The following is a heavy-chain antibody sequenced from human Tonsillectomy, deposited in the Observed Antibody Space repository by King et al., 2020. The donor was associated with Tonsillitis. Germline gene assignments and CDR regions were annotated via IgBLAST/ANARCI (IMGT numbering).Heavy chain of an antibody. D-gene: IGHD1-14*01. CDR3: AKCESLAGYAFDI. J-gene: IGHJ3*02. V-gene: IGHV4-38-2*02. CDR2: IYHSGST. CDR1: GYSISSGHY. Sequence: QLQESGPGLVKPSETLSLTWTVSGYSISSGHYWGWIRRPQGKGLEWIGSIYHSGSTYHNSSRKSRVTISVDTSKNQFSLKLNSVTASDAALYYCAKCESLAGYAFDILGKGTMVNFSS.